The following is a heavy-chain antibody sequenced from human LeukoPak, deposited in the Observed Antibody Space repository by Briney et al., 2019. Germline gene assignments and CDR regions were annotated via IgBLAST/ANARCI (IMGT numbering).Heavy chain of an antibody. CDR2: ISGSGGST. CDR1: GFTFSSYD. V-gene: IGHV3-23*01. Sequence: GGSLRLSCAASGFTFSSYDMSWVRQAPGKGLEWVSAISGSGGSTYYADSVKGRFTISRDNSKNTLYLQMNSLRAEDTAVYYCAKAYCSSTRCYADYWGQRNLVTVSS. CDR3: AKAYCSSTRCYADY. J-gene: IGHJ4*02. D-gene: IGHD2-2*01.